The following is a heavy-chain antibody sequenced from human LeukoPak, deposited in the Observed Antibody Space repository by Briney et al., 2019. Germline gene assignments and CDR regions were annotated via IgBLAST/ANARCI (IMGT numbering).Heavy chain of an antibody. CDR3: WRNRRGYRGWGYFDY. D-gene: IGHD3-16*01. CDR1: GFTFSSYW. J-gene: IGHJ4*02. CDR2: IKQDGSEK. V-gene: IGHV3-7*01. Sequence: PGVSLRLPCAASGFTFSSYWMSWVRQAPGKGLEWVANIKQDGSEKYYVDSVKGRFTISRDNAKNSLSPQMNCQRGEDAAVLCCWRNRRGYRGWGYFDYWGQGTLVTVSS.